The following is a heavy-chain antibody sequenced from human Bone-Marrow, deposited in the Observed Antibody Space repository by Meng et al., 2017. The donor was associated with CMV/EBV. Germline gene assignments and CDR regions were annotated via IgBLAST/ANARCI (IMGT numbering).Heavy chain of an antibody. J-gene: IGHJ4*02. CDR1: GYSISSGYY. Sequence: SETLSLTCTVSGYSISSGYYWGWIRQPPGKGLEWIGSIYHSGNSYYNPSLKSRVTISVDTSKNQFSLKLRSVTAADTAVYYCARAEYFYDSSGLGRDPTYFDYWGRGKLVTVYS. CDR2: IYHSGNS. V-gene: IGHV4-38-2*02. CDR3: ARAEYFYDSSGLGRDPTYFDY. D-gene: IGHD3-22*01.